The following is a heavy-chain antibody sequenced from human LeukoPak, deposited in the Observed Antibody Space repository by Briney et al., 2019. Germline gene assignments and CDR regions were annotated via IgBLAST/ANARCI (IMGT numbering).Heavy chain of an antibody. CDR2: IYYSGRT. V-gene: IGHV4-39*07. D-gene: IGHD1-26*01. CDR3: TRDRAHGIQDY. Sequence: SETLSLTCTVPGGSFTDYFWGWIRQPPGKGLEWIGSIYYSGRTFYNPSLKNRVSISLDTSKGQFSLNLDSVTAADTAVYFCTRDRAHGIQDYWGQGTLVTVS. J-gene: IGHJ4*02. CDR1: GGSFTDYF.